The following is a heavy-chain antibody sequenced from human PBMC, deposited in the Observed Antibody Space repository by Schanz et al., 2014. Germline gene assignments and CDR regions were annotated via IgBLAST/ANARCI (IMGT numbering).Heavy chain of an antibody. CDR2: ITGSGAT. D-gene: IGHD3-10*01. J-gene: IGHJ4*02. Sequence: VQLLESGGGLVQPGGSLRLSCAASGFTFRVFAMNWVRQAPGKGLEWVSIITGSGATYYADSVKGRFAISRDNSKNTLYLQMNSLRAEDTAVYYCAKDQGSYGSGSYSYFDYWGQGTLATVSS. CDR3: AKDQGSYGSGSYSYFDY. CDR1: GFTFRVFA. V-gene: IGHV3-23*01.